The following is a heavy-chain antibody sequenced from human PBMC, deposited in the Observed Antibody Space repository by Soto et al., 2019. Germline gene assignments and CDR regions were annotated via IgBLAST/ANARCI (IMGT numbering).Heavy chain of an antibody. Sequence: ASVKVSCKTSGYTFIGYYLNWVRQAPGQGLEWMGWVNPHTGGTHYAQKFDGRVTMTRDTSTYTAYMELSGLKFDDTATYFCARELNYCSSTSCYRAENDYYYYHGMDVCGHGTTVTVS. V-gene: IGHV1-2*02. D-gene: IGHD2-2*01. CDR2: VNPHTGGT. CDR3: ARELNYCSSTSCYRAENDYYYYHGMDV. J-gene: IGHJ6*02. CDR1: GYTFIGYY.